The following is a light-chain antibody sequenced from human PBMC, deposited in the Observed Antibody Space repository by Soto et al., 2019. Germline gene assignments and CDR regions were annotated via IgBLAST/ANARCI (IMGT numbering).Light chain of an antibody. CDR3: SFYSSNGSLI. CDR1: TTDIDNYDG. CDR2: DVN. V-gene: IGLV2-18*01. Sequence: QSALTQPPSVSGSPGQSVTISCTATTTDIDNYDGVSWYQQPPGTAPKLIIYDVNNRPSGAPDRFSGSTSGNTASLTISGLQAEAETDYLCSFYSSNGSLIFGPGAKVTVL. J-gene: IGLJ1*01.